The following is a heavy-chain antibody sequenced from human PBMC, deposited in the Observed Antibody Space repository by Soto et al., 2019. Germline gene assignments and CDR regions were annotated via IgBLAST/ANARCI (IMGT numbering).Heavy chain of an antibody. V-gene: IGHV4-59*01. CDR1: GDSFSDYY. J-gene: IGHJ4*02. Sequence: SETLSLTCTVSGDSFSDYYWNWIRQVPGKGLEWIGFVFHSATTSYNPSLKTRVAISDDTSKKQFSLRLTSVSAADTATYYCARGHYSSGWPIDHWGQGILVTVSS. D-gene: IGHD6-19*01. CDR3: ARGHYSSGWPIDH. CDR2: VFHSATT.